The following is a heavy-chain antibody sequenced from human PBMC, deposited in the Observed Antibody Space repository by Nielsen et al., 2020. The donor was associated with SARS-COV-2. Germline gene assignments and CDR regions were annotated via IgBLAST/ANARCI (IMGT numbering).Heavy chain of an antibody. CDR2: IYSGGST. J-gene: IGHJ4*02. CDR1: GFTVSSNY. CDR3: ARDLSPNYYGDYDY. V-gene: IGHV3-66*01. Sequence: GESLKISCAASGFTVSSNYMSWVRQAPGKGLEWVSVIYSGGSTYYADSVKGRFTISRDNSKNTLYLQMNSLRAEDTAVYYCARDLSPNYYGDYDYWGQGTLVTVSS. D-gene: IGHD4-17*01.